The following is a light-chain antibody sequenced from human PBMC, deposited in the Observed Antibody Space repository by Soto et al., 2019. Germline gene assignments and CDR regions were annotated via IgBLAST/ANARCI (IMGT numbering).Light chain of an antibody. CDR2: GAS. CDR1: QSVSSSY. Sequence: ELVSPQSQGILSLYHGDRPTITCTGSQSVSSSYVAWYQQKPGQAPRLLSYGASSRATGIQDRVSGSGSGTDCTLTISRLEPEDVAVYYCQQYGSSRWTVGQGTKVDIK. J-gene: IGKJ1*01. CDR3: QQYGSSRWT. V-gene: IGKV3-20*01.